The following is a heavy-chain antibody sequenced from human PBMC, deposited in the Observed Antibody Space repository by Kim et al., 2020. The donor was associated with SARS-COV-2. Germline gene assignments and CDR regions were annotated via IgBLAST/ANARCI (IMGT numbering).Heavy chain of an antibody. D-gene: IGHD2-15*01. CDR3: ARVKWYCSGGSCYQLTYGMDV. Sequence: GGSLRLSCAASGFTVSSNYMSWVRQAPGKGLEWVSVIYSGGSTYYADSVKGRFTISRDNSKNTLYLQMNSLRAEDTAVYYCARVKWYCSGGSCYQLTYGMDVWGQGTTVTVSS. CDR1: GFTVSSNY. J-gene: IGHJ6*02. CDR2: IYSGGST. V-gene: IGHV3-53*01.